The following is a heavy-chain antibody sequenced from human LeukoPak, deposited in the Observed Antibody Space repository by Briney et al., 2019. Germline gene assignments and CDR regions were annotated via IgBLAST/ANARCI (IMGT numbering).Heavy chain of an antibody. CDR1: GGSIRTHY. D-gene: IGHD6-19*01. V-gene: IGHV4-59*11. CDR2: IYYSGTT. J-gene: IGHJ3*02. Sequence: SETLSLTCTVSGGSIRTHYWSWIRQPPGKGLEWIGYIYYSGTTNYHPSLKSRVTISVDRAKNQFSLRLNSVTAADTAVYYCARGAAVFYDAFDIWGQGTMVTVSS. CDR3: ARGAAVFYDAFDI.